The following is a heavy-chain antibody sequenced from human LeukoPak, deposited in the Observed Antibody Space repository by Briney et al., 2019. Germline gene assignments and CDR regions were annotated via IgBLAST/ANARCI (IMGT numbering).Heavy chain of an antibody. V-gene: IGHV3-11*04. CDR1: GFTFSDYY. J-gene: IGHJ3*02. D-gene: IGHD1-26*01. Sequence: GGSLRLSCAASGFTFSDYYMSWIRQAPGKGLEWVSYISSSGSTIYYADSVKGRFTISRDNAKNSLYLQMNSLSAEDTAVYYCAREAIVGTNAFDIWGQGTMVTVSS. CDR2: ISSSGSTI. CDR3: AREAIVGTNAFDI.